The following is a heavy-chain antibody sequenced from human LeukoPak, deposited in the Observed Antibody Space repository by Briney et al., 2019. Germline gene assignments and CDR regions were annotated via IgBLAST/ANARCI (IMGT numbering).Heavy chain of an antibody. CDR2: ISAYNGNT. Sequence: ASVKVSCKASGYTFTSYGISWVRQAPGQGLEWMGWISAYNGNTNYAQKLQGRVTMTTDTSTSTAHMELRSLRSDDTAVYYCARDPGMVEWFDPWGQGTLVTVSS. D-gene: IGHD1-26*01. J-gene: IGHJ5*02. CDR3: ARDPGMVEWFDP. CDR1: GYTFTSYG. V-gene: IGHV1-18*01.